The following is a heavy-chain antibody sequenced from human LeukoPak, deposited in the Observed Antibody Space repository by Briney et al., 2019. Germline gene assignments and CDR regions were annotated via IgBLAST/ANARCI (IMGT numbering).Heavy chain of an antibody. CDR1: GGSFSSSSNY. J-gene: IGHJ4*02. CDR3: ARLVSPAH. V-gene: IGHV4-39*01. CDR2: SYFGGRT. Sequence: PSETLSLTCTVSGGSFSSSSNYWGRNPPPPGKGLEWIGSSYFGGRTYYNPSLKSRVTISVDTSGNQYSLKLSSVTAADTAEYYCARLVSPAHWSQGTLVSVFS.